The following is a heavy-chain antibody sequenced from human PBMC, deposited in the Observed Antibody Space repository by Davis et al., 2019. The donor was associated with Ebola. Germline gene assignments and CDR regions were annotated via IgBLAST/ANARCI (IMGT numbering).Heavy chain of an antibody. CDR3: AKAHWDYGDYDDAFDI. D-gene: IGHD4-17*01. CDR1: GFTFSSYA. CDR2: ISGSGGST. J-gene: IGHJ3*02. V-gene: IGHV3-23*01. Sequence: PGGSLRLSCAASGFTFSSYAMSWVRQAPGKGLEWVSAISGSGGSTYYADSVKGRFTISRDNSKNTLYLQMNSLRAEDTAVYYCAKAHWDYGDYDDAFDIWGQGTMVTVSS.